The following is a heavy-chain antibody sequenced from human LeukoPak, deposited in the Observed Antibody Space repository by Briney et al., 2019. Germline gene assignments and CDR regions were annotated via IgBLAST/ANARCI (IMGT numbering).Heavy chain of an antibody. CDR3: VRAMDV. V-gene: IGHV3-7*03. J-gene: IGHJ6*02. CDR2: IKQDASEI. Sequence: GGSLRLSCAASGFTISTYWMNWVRQAPGKGLEWVANIKQDASEIYYVDSVKGRFTISRDNAKNSLYLQMNSLRAEDSAVYYCVRAMDVWGQGTTVTVSS. CDR1: GFTISTYW.